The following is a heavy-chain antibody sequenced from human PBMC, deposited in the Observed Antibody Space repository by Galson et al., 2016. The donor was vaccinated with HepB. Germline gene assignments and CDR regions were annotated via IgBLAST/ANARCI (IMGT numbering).Heavy chain of an antibody. Sequence: ETLSLTCTVSGGSINTYYWSWIWRPPGKGLEWVGYINYIGTTNYSPSLKSRVSLSVDTSKNQFSLKLTSVTAADTAVYYCARGPADYYDRSAYKYYDYYYGMDVWGQGTTVTVSS. CDR1: GGSINTYY. D-gene: IGHD3-22*01. V-gene: IGHV4-59*01. CDR3: ARGPADYYDRSAYKYYDYYYGMDV. CDR2: INYIGTT. J-gene: IGHJ6*02.